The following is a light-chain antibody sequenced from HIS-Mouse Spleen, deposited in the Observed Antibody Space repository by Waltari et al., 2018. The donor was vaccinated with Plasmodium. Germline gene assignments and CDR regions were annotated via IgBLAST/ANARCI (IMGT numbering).Light chain of an antibody. J-gene: IGKJ1*01. Sequence: DIQMTQSPSSLSASVGDRVPITCRASQSISSYLNWYQQQPGKAPKLLIYAASSLQSGVPSRFSGSGSGTDFTLTISGLQPEDLATYYCQQSYSTPWTFGQGTKVEIK. CDR1: QSISSY. CDR2: AAS. CDR3: QQSYSTPWT. V-gene: IGKV1-39*01.